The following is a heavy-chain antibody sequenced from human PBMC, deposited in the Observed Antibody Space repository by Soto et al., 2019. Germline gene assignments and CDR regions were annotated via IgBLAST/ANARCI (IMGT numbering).Heavy chain of an antibody. D-gene: IGHD4-17*01. V-gene: IGHV3-21*01. CDR1: GFTFSSYS. CDR3: AGFYGDYVTPPSYYSYGMDV. Sequence: EVQLVESGGGLVKPGGSLRLSCAASGFTFSSYSMNWVRQAPGKGLEWVSSISSSSSYIYYADSVKGRFTISRDNAKTSLYLQMNSLRAEDTAVYYCAGFYGDYVTPPSYYSYGMDVWGQGTTVTVSS. CDR2: ISSSSSYI. J-gene: IGHJ6*02.